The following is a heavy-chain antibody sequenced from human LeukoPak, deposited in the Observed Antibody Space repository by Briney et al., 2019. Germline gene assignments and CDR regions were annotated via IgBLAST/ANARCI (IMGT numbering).Heavy chain of an antibody. J-gene: IGHJ3*02. V-gene: IGHV3-64*01. CDR2: FSSNGGST. Sequence: GGSLRLSCAASGFTLSSYAMHWVRQAQGKGLEFVSVFSSNGGSTYYANSVKGRFTISRDNSKNTLYLQMGSLRAEDMAVYYCARGVFGSGWYGDDAFDIWGQGTMVTVSS. CDR3: ARGVFGSGWYGDDAFDI. CDR1: GFTLSSYA. D-gene: IGHD6-19*01.